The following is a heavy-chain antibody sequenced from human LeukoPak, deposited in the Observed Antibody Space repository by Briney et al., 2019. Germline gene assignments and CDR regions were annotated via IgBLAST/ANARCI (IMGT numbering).Heavy chain of an antibody. CDR1: GFTFSSYA. V-gene: IGHV3-23*01. J-gene: IGHJ4*02. CDR2: ISDSGGGT. D-gene: IGHD3-10*01. CDR3: AKDGLITMVLGVICDDY. Sequence: GGSLRLSCAASGFTFSSYAMSWVRQAPGKGLEWVSAISDSGGGTYYADSVKGRFTISRDNTKNTLYLQMNSLRTEDTAVYYLAKDGLITMVLGVICDDYWGQGNRVTVSS.